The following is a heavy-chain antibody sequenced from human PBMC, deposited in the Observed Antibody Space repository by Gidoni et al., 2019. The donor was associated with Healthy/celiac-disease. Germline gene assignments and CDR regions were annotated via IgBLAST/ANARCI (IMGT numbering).Heavy chain of an antibody. V-gene: IGHV4-34*01. CDR1: GGSFSGYY. CDR3: ARGGDILTGYSVDY. D-gene: IGHD3-9*01. J-gene: IGHJ4*02. CDR2: INHSGST. Sequence: QVQLQQWGAGLLKPSETLSLTCAVYGGSFSGYYWSWIRPPPGKGLEWIGEINHSGSTNYNPSLKSRVTISVDTSKNQFSLKLSSVTAADTAVYYCARGGDILTGYSVDYWGQGTLVTVSS.